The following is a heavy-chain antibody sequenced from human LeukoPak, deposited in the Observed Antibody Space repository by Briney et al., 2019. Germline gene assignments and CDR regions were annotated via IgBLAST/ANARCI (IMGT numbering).Heavy chain of an antibody. CDR3: AKGAVGKSESSGYPPYFDY. D-gene: IGHD3-22*01. Sequence: GGTLRLSCAASGFKFGNYGMAWVRQAPGKGLEWVSSIIAGGSTTYYADSVKDRFIISRDNSKNTVFLQMNYLRVEDTARYFCAKGAVGKSESSGYPPYFDYWGQGTLVTVSS. CDR2: IIAGGSTT. CDR1: GFKFGNYG. J-gene: IGHJ4*02. V-gene: IGHV3-23*01.